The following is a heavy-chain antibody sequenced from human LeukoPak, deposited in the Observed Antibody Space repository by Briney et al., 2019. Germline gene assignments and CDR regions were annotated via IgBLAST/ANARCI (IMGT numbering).Heavy chain of an antibody. CDR3: ARDITSEEMGTKPSDY. CDR2: IIPILGIA. CDR1: GGAFSSYA. V-gene: IGHV1-69*04. J-gene: IGHJ4*02. Sequence: SVKVSCKASGGAFSSYAISWVRQAPGQGLEWMGRIIPILGIANYAQKFQGRVTITADKSTSTAYMELSSLSTEDAAVYYCARDITSEEMGTKPSDYWGRGTLVTVSS. D-gene: IGHD3-16*01.